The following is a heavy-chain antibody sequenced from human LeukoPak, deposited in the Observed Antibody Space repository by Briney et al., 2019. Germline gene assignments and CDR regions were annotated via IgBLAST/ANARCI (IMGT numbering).Heavy chain of an antibody. CDR3: ARVVVAAKDAFDI. CDR2: ISGGVVST. V-gene: IGHV3-23*01. J-gene: IGHJ3*02. D-gene: IGHD2-15*01. Sequence: GGSLRPSCAASGFTFSRYAMTWVRQAPGKGLEWVSGISGGVVSTYYADSVKGRFTISRDNSKNTLYLQMNSLRAEDTAVYYCARVVVAAKDAFDIWGQGTMVTVSS. CDR1: GFTFSRYA.